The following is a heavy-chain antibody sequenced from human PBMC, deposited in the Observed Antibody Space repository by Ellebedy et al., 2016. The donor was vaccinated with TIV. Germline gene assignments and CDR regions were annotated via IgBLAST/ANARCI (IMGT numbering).Heavy chain of an antibody. CDR2: VYHSGNA. D-gene: IGHD5-12*01. CDR3: ARGYGGMDY. V-gene: IGHV4-39*01. CDR1: GGSISSSTSY. J-gene: IGHJ4*02. Sequence: PSETLSLTCTVSGGSISSSTSYWGWIRQPPATGLEWIGSVYHSGNAFYNPSLDSRVTISLDTSKKQFSLKLTSVTAADTAVYFCARGYGGMDYWGQGTLVTVSS.